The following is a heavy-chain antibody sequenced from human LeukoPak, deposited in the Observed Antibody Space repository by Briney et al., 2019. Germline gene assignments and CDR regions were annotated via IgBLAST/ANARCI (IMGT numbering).Heavy chain of an antibody. CDR2: ISFSVNTK. CDR3: ARSRREYSSSYFDY. Sequence: GGSLRLSCAASGFTFSDYSMNWVRQAPGKGLEWVSYISFSVNTKYYGDSVKGRFTISRDNAKNSLYLHMDSLRAEDTAVYYCARSRREYSSSYFDYWGQGTLVTVSS. CDR1: GFTFSDYS. D-gene: IGHD6-6*01. J-gene: IGHJ4*02. V-gene: IGHV3-48*04.